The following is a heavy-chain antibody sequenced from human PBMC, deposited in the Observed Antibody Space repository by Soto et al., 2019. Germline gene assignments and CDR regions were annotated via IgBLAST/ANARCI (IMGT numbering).Heavy chain of an antibody. J-gene: IGHJ3*02. V-gene: IGHV1-69*06. D-gene: IGHD3-9*01. CDR3: ARAPYYDILTGYYREGAFDI. CDR1: GGTFSSYA. Sequence: QVQLVQSGAEVKKPGSSVKVSCKASGGTFSSYAISWVRQAPGQGLEWMGGIIPIFGTANYAQKFQGRVTITADKSTRTAYMELSSLRSEDTAVYYCARAPYYDILTGYYREGAFDIWGQGTMVTVSS. CDR2: IIPIFGTA.